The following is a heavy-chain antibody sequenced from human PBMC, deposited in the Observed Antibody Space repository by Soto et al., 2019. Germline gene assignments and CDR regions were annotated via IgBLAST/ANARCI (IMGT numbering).Heavy chain of an antibody. CDR2: IVPMLGTP. D-gene: IGHD6-6*01. J-gene: IGHJ6*02. CDR1: GGTFGNFI. V-gene: IGHV1-69*01. CDR3: ARNGTFSSSPIHYSVMDV. Sequence: QVQLVQSGAEVREPGSSVRVSCKASGGTFGNFIMNWVRQTPGQGLEWMGGIVPMLGTPTYAEKFKGRVRISAAGSTSTTYTGLTSLRSQYTAIYYCARNGTFSSSPIHYSVMDVWGPGTTVTVSS.